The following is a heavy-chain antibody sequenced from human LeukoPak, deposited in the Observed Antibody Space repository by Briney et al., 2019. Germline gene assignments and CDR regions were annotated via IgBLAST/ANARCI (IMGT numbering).Heavy chain of an antibody. V-gene: IGHV1-46*01. CDR3: ARGDWNYGAFDI. Sequence: ASVKVSCKASGYTFTSYYMHWVRQAPGQGLEWMGIINPSGGGTSYAQKFQGRVSKTWATSTTTVYMELGSLRSEDAAVYYCARGDWNYGAFDIWGQGTMVTVSS. CDR2: INPSGGGT. CDR1: GYTFTSYY. D-gene: IGHD1-7*01. J-gene: IGHJ3*02.